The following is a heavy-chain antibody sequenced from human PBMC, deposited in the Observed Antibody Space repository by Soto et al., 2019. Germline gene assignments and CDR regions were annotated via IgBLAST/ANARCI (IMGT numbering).Heavy chain of an antibody. J-gene: IGHJ6*02. D-gene: IGHD4-4*01. Sequence: QLQLQESGPGLVKPSETLSLTCTVSGGSISSSTYYWGWIRQPPGKDLEWIGSIYYSGNTYYNPSLQSRVTISVDXXKXRXXLKLNSVTAADTAVYYCARIRYSNYPAEYYYGMDVWGQGTTVTVSS. CDR3: ARIRYSNYPAEYYYGMDV. CDR2: IYYSGNT. CDR1: GGSISSSTYY. V-gene: IGHV4-39*01.